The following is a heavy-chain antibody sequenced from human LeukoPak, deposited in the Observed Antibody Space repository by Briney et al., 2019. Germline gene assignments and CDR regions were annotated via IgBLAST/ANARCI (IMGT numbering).Heavy chain of an antibody. D-gene: IGHD1-20*01. J-gene: IGHJ4*02. Sequence: PGGSLRLSCAASGFTFSSYSMNWVRQAPGKGLEWVSSISSSSSYIYYADSVKGRFTISRDNAKNSLYLQMNSLRAEDTAVYYCARDSLDNWNYLGYWGQGTLVTVSS. CDR3: ARDSLDNWNYLGY. V-gene: IGHV3-21*01. CDR1: GFTFSSYS. CDR2: ISSSSSYI.